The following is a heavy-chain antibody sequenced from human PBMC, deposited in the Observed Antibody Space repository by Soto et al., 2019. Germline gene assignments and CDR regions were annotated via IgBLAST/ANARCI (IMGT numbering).Heavy chain of an antibody. CDR3: AINSH. Sequence: VQLVQSGGTLVQPGGSLRLSCAASGITFSWYWMSWVRQAPGKGLEWVANIEQDGSEKNYVDSVKGRFTISRDNAKNSVYLQMSSLRAEDTAVYYCAINSHWGQGTLVTVSS. D-gene: IGHD1-26*01. J-gene: IGHJ4*02. CDR2: IEQDGSEK. CDR1: GITFSWYW. V-gene: IGHV3-7*03.